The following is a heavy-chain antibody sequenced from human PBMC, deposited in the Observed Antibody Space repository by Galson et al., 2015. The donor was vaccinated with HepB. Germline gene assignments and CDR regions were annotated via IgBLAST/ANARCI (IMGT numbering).Heavy chain of an antibody. CDR3: ARSTGDWYFDL. D-gene: IGHD7-27*01. V-gene: IGHV3-13*01. J-gene: IGHJ2*01. CDR1: GFTFSSYD. CDR2: IDTAGDT. Sequence: SLRLSCAASGFTFSSYDMHWVRQATGKGLEWVSGIDTAGDTYYPDSVKGRFTISREDAKNSLYLQMNYLRAGDAAVYYCARSTGDWYFDLWGRGTLVTVSS.